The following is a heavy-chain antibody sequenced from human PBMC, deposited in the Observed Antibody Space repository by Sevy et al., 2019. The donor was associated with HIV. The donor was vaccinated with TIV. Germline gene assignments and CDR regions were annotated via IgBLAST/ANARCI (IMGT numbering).Heavy chain of an antibody. D-gene: IGHD2-8*01. CDR2: FSFGCGRI. J-gene: IGHJ4*02. V-gene: IGHV3-23*01. CDR1: GFTFAKYS. Sequence: GGSLRLSCAASGFTFAKYSMSWVRQAPGKGLEWVSTFSFGCGRINYGDSVKGRFTISREDSKNTLFLQMNSLRAEDTATYFCAREGCTQPHDYWGQGTLVTVSS. CDR3: AREGCTQPHDY.